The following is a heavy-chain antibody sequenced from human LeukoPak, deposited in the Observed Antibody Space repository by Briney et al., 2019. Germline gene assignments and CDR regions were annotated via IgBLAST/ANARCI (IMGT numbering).Heavy chain of an antibody. CDR2: IYYSGST. J-gene: IGHJ5*02. Sequence: SETLSLTCTVSGGSISSYYWSWIRQPPGKGLEWTGYIYYSGSTNYNPSLKSRVTISVDTSKNQFSLKLSSVTAADTAVYYCARFPYGDTSWFDPWGQGTLVTVSS. D-gene: IGHD4-17*01. V-gene: IGHV4-59*08. CDR3: ARFPYGDTSWFDP. CDR1: GGSISSYY.